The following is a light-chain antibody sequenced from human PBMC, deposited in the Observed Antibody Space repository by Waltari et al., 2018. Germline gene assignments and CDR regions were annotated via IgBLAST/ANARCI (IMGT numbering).Light chain of an antibody. CDR3: AAWDNTLSGPS. CDR2: RNN. Sequence: QSVVTQPPSASGTPGQRVTISCSGRSSNIGSNTVNWYQQFPGRAPKLLIYRNNQRPYGFPDRFAGSKSGTSASLAISGLQSEDEADYYCAAWDNTLSGPSFGGGTKVTVL. J-gene: IGLJ3*02. V-gene: IGLV1-44*01. CDR1: SSNIGSNT.